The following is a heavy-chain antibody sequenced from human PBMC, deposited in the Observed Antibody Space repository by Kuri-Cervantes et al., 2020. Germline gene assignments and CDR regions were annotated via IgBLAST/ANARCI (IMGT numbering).Heavy chain of an antibody. J-gene: IGHJ6*03. D-gene: IGHD6-19*01. CDR3: ARGGWYGYYYYYMDV. Sequence: SETLSLTCTVSGGSLGSNYWSWIRQPPGKGLEWIGYVYYYGDTKYNPSLKSRVTISVDTSKNQFSLKLSSVTAADTAVYYCARGGWYGYYYYYMDVWGKGTTVTVSS. V-gene: IGHV4-59*01. CDR1: GGSLGSNY. CDR2: VYYYGDT.